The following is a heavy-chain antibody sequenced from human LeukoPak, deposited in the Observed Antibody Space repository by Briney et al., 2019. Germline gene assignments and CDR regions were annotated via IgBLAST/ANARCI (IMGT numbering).Heavy chain of an antibody. D-gene: IGHD3-22*01. CDR1: GGSFSGYY. Sequence: KPSETLSLTCAVYGGSFSGYYWSWIRQPPGKGLEWIGEINHSGSTNYNPSLKSRVTISVDTSKNQFSLKLSSVTAADTAVYYCARPSSGYYFFSAFDIWGQGTMVTVSS. CDR2: INHSGST. CDR3: ARPSSGYYFFSAFDI. V-gene: IGHV4-34*01. J-gene: IGHJ3*02.